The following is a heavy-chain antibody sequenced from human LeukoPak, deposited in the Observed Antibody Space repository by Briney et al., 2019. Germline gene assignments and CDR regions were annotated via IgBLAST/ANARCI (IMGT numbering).Heavy chain of an antibody. CDR3: ARVLSGYSYGYPFY. V-gene: IGHV3-33*01. Sequence: PGGSLRLSCAASGFTFSSYGMHWVRQAPGKGLEWVAVIWYDGSNKYYADSVKGRFTISRDNSKNTLYLQMNSLRAEDTAVFYCARVLSGYSYGYPFYWGQGTLVTVSS. D-gene: IGHD5-18*01. J-gene: IGHJ4*02. CDR1: GFTFSSYG. CDR2: IWYDGSNK.